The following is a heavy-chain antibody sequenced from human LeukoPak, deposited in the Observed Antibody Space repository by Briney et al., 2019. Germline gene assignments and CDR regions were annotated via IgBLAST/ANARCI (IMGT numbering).Heavy chain of an antibody. CDR3: ARGPKILTGYVYYYYGMDV. V-gene: IGHV1-3*01. J-gene: IGHJ6*02. Sequence: ASVKVSCKASGYTFTSYAMHWVRQAPGQRLEWMGWINAGNGNTKYSQKFQGRVTITRDTSASTAYMELSSLRSEDTAVYYCARGPKILTGYVYYYYGMDVWGQGTTVTVSS. CDR1: GYTFTSYA. D-gene: IGHD3-9*01. CDR2: INAGNGNT.